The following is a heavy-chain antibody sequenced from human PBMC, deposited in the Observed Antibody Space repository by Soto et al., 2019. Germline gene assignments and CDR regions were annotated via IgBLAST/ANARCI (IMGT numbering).Heavy chain of an antibody. V-gene: IGHV4-59*01. Sequence: QVQLQESGPGLVKPSETLSLTCTVAGVSINSYYWSWIRHPAGKGLEWIAYIYYSGSTNYNPSLRSRATISVDTSKNLFSQRLTSVTAADTAVYYGARESYYHTSGAFDYWGQGILVTVSS. CDR3: ARESYYHTSGAFDY. J-gene: IGHJ4*02. D-gene: IGHD3-22*01. CDR1: GVSINSYY. CDR2: IYYSGST.